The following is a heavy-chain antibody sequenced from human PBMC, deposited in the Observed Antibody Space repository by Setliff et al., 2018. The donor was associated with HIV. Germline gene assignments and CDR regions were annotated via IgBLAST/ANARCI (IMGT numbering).Heavy chain of an antibody. V-gene: IGHV1-58*02. CDR3: AAASNRRVRGVNLHYYYYMDV. CDR1: GFTFTNSA. D-gene: IGHD3-10*01. CDR2: IVVGSYNT. J-gene: IGHJ6*03. Sequence: SVKVSCKASGFTFTNSAMQWVRQARGQRLEWIGWIVVGSYNTNYAQKFQERVTITRDLSTSTAYMALSSLRTEDTAVYYCAAASNRRVRGVNLHYYYYMDVWGKGTTVTVSS.